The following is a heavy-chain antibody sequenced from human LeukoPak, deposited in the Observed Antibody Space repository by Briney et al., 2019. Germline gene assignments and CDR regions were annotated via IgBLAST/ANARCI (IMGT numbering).Heavy chain of an antibody. J-gene: IGHJ6*03. CDR3: ARARSGSTTHQPYKYYYYYMDV. CDR2: IYTSGST. V-gene: IGHV4-39*07. Sequence: PSETLSLTCTVSGGSISSSSYYWGWIRQPPGKGLEWIGSIYTSGSTNYNPSLKSRVTMSVDTSKNQFSLKLSSVTAADTAVYYCARARSGSTTHQPYKYYYYYMDVWGKGTTVTVSS. D-gene: IGHD1-1*01. CDR1: GGSISSSSYY.